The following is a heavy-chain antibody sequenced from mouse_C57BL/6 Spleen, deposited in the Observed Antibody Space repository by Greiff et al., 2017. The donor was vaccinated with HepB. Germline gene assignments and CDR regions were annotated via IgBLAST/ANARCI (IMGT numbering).Heavy chain of an antibody. V-gene: IGHV1-39*01. J-gene: IGHJ4*01. CDR2: INPNYGTT. CDR1: GYSFTDYN. CDR3: ARSDGYYVESAMDY. D-gene: IGHD2-3*01. Sequence: VHVKQSGPELVKPGASVKISCKASGYSFTDYNMNWVKQSNGKSLEWIGVINPNYGTTSYNQKFKGKATLTVDQSSSTAYMQLNSLTSEDSAVYYCARSDGYYVESAMDYWGQGTSVTVSS.